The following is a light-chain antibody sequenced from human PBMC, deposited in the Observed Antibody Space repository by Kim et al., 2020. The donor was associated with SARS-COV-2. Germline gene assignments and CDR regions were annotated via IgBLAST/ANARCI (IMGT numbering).Light chain of an antibody. Sequence: SSELTQDPAVSVALGQTVRITCQGDSLRSYYASWYQQKPGQAPVLVIYGKNNRPSGIPDRLSGSSSGNTASLTITGAQAEDEADYYCNSLDRSGNHLVFVGGTHLTVL. CDR1: SLRSYY. CDR3: NSLDRSGNHLV. J-gene: IGLJ2*01. V-gene: IGLV3-19*01. CDR2: GKN.